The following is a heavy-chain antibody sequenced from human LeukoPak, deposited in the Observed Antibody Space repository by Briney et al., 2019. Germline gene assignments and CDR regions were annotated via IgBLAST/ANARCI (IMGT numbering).Heavy chain of an antibody. D-gene: IGHD5-12*01. CDR1: GFTFSDYS. Sequence: GGSLRLSCAASGFTFSDYSMNWVRQAPGKGLEWISYVGISSGNTKYADSVKGRFTISGESAKNSVFLQMNNLRVEDTAVYYCARGHRYAFDTWGQGTLVTVSS. V-gene: IGHV3-48*04. CDR2: VGISSGNT. CDR3: ARGHRYAFDT. J-gene: IGHJ4*02.